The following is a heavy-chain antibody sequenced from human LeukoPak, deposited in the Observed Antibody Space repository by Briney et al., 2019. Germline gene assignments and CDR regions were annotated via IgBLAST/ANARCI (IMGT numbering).Heavy chain of an antibody. CDR1: GFAVSNNY. CDR2: IYKDGST. V-gene: IGHV3-53*01. CDR3: VRGPHIAATSY. J-gene: IGHJ4*02. D-gene: IGHD6-25*01. Sequence: GGSLRLSCAASGFAVSNNYMTWVRQAPGKGLEWVSVIYKDGSTYYADSVKGRFTISRDNSKNTVYLQMNSLRAEDTAVYYCVRGPHIAATSYWGQGTLVTVSS.